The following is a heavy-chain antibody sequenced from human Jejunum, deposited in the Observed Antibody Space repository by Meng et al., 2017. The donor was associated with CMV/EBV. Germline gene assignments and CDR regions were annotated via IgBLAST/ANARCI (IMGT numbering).Heavy chain of an antibody. CDR3: VCDANSWYEGALDF. V-gene: IGHV3-30*02. D-gene: IGHD6-13*01. CDR2: IGYDGSDK. Sequence: QVQLAESGGGVVQPGGALRLSFAASGFTFSYYGMHWVRQPPGKGLEWVSFIGYDGSDKYYADSVKGRFTISRDNSKNTLYLQMNSLRPEDTAVYHCVCDANSWYEGALDFWDQGPLVTVSS. J-gene: IGHJ4*02. CDR1: GFTFSYYG.